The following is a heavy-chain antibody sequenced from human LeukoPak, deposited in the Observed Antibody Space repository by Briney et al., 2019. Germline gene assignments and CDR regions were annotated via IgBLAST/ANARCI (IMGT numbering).Heavy chain of an antibody. Sequence: SVKVSCKASGGTFSSYAISWVRQAPGQGLEWMGGIIPIFGTANYAQKFQGRVTITTDESTSTAYMELSSLRSEDTAVYYCARESITDEYSGYDYGSFDYWGQGTLVTVSS. D-gene: IGHD5-12*01. CDR2: IIPIFGTA. CDR3: ARESITDEYSGYDYGSFDY. CDR1: GGTFSSYA. V-gene: IGHV1-69*05. J-gene: IGHJ4*02.